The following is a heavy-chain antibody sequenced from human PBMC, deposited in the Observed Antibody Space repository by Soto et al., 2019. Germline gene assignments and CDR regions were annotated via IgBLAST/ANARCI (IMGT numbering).Heavy chain of an antibody. Sequence: SETLSLTCTVSGGSISSYYWSWIRQPPGKGLEWIGYIYYSGSTNYNPSLKSRVTISVDTSKNQFSLKLSSVTAADTAVYYCARIRRRIVVVPAATDYYYYYMDVWGKGTTVTVSS. D-gene: IGHD2-2*01. V-gene: IGHV4-59*01. J-gene: IGHJ6*03. CDR3: ARIRRRIVVVPAATDYYYYYMDV. CDR1: GGSISSYY. CDR2: IYYSGST.